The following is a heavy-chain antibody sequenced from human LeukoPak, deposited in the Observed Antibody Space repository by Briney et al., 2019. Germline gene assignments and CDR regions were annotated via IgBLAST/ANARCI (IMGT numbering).Heavy chain of an antibody. Sequence: GASVKVSCKASGYTFTGYYMHWVLQAPGQGLEWMGRINPNSGGTNYAQKFQGRVTMTRDTSISTAYMELSRLRSDDTAVYYCARFSSSWYGYYFDYWGQGTLVTVSS. CDR3: ARFSSSWYGYYFDY. J-gene: IGHJ4*02. CDR2: INPNSGGT. V-gene: IGHV1-2*06. CDR1: GYTFTGYY. D-gene: IGHD6-13*01.